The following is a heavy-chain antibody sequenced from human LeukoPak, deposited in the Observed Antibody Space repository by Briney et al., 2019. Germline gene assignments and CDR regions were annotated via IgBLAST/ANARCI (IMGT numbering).Heavy chain of an antibody. CDR1: GFTFSSYA. V-gene: IGHV3-23*01. J-gene: IGHJ4*02. D-gene: IGHD3-16*02. CDR2: ISGSGGST. CDR3: AGALRLGELSSLDY. Sequence: PGGSLRLSCAASGFTFSSYAMSWVRQAPGKGLEWVSAISGSGGSTYYADSVKGRFTISRDNSKNTLYLQMNSLRAEDTAVYYCAGALRLGELSSLDYWGQGTLVTVSS.